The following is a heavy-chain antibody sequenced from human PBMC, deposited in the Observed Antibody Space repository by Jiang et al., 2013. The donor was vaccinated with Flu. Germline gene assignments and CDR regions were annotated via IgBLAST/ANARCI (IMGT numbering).Heavy chain of an antibody. D-gene: IGHD5-12*01. J-gene: IGHJ6*02. CDR1: GFTFSSYS. CDR3: ARGSDIVATIRYYYYGMDV. Sequence: AASGFTFSSYSMNWVRQAPGKGLEWVSYISSSSSTIYYADSVKGRFTISRDNAKNSLYLQMNSLRDEDTAVYYCARGSDIVATIRYYYYGMDVWGQGTTVTVSS. CDR2: ISSSSSTI. V-gene: IGHV3-48*02.